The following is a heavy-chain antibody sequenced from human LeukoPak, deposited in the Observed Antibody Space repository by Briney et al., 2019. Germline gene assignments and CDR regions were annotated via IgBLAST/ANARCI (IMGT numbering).Heavy chain of an antibody. V-gene: IGHV1-8*01. Sequence: ASVKVSCKASGYTFTSYDFNWVRQATGQRPEWMGWMSPNSGDTGYAQKFQDRVTMTRNTSISTAYMELSSLRSDDTAVYYCARAYCGGDCYRSRPWYFDLWGRGTLVTVSS. CDR2: MSPNSGDT. CDR1: GYTFTSYD. CDR3: ARAYCGGDCYRSRPWYFDL. J-gene: IGHJ2*01. D-gene: IGHD2-21*02.